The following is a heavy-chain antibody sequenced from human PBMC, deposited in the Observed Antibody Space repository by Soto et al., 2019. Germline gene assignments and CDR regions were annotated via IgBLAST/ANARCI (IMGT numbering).Heavy chain of an antibody. J-gene: IGHJ6*02. CDR2: IWYDGSNK. CDR1: GFTFSSYG. Sequence: GGSLRLSCAASGFTFSSYGMHWVRQAPGKGLEWVAVIWYDGSNKYYADSVKGRFTISRDNSKNTLYLQMNSLRAEDTAVYYCARGWMPRYCSGGSCYSGRYYYYGMDVWGQGTTVTVSS. CDR3: ARGWMPRYCSGGSCYSGRYYYYGMDV. D-gene: IGHD2-15*01. V-gene: IGHV3-33*01.